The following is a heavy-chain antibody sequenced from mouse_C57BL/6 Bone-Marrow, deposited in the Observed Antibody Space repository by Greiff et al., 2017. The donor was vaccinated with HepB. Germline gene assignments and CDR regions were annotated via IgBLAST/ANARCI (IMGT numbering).Heavy chain of an antibody. CDR3: ARDQGLVAY. D-gene: IGHD1-1*02. CDR1: GFTFSSYA. J-gene: IGHJ3*01. Sequence: EVNVVESGGGLVKPGGSLKLSCAASGFTFSSYAMSWVRQTPEKRLEWVATISDGGSYTYYPDNVKGRFTISRDNAKNNLYLQMSHLKSEDTAMYYCARDQGLVAYWGQGTLVTVSA. CDR2: ISDGGSYT. V-gene: IGHV5-4*01.